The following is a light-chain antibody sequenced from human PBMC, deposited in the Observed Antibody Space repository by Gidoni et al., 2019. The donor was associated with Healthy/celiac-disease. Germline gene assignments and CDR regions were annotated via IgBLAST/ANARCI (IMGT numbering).Light chain of an antibody. CDR2: AAS. Sequence: DIQLTLSTSSLSASVGDRVTITCRASQSIISYLNWYQQKPGKAPKLLIYAASSLQSGVPSRFSGSGSGTDFTLTISSLQPEDFATYYCQQSYSTPRTFXQXTKVEIK. V-gene: IGKV1-39*01. CDR3: QQSYSTPRT. J-gene: IGKJ1*01. CDR1: QSIISY.